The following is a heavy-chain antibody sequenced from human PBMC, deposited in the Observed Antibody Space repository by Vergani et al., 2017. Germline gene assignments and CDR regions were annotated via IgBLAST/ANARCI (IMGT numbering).Heavy chain of an antibody. CDR1: GGSFSGYY. D-gene: IGHD4-23*01. CDR2: IYTSGST. J-gene: IGHJ6*02. Sequence: QVQLQQWGAGLLKPSETLSLTCAVYGGSFSGYYWSWIRQPAGKGLEWIGRIYTSGSTNYNPSLKSRVTISVDTSKNQFSLKLSSVTAADTAVYYCARVGSTTTVVTPGGNYYYYGMDVWGQGTTVTISS. CDR3: ARVGSTTTVVTPGGNYYYYGMDV. V-gene: IGHV4-59*10.